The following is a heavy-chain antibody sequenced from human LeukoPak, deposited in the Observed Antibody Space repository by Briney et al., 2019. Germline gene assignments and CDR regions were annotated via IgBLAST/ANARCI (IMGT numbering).Heavy chain of an antibody. D-gene: IGHD4-17*01. CDR1: GLSFSSSW. Sequence: GGSLLLPCSASGLSFSSSWMIWARHAPGKGVEWVANINQDGGHKYYLDSVKGRFTISRDNADNSLYLQMDGLRVEDTAVYYCATNTRAYAVLLAYWGQGTLVTVSS. V-gene: IGHV3-7*01. CDR2: INQDGGHK. CDR3: ATNTRAYAVLLAY. J-gene: IGHJ4*02.